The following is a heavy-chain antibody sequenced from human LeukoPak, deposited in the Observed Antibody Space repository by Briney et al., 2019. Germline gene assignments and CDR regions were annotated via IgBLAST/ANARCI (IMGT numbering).Heavy chain of an antibody. V-gene: IGHV3-30-3*01. CDR1: GFTFSSYA. J-gene: IGHJ4*02. CDR2: ISYDGSNK. CDR3: ARGGFIVSDYYFDY. D-gene: IGHD3-16*02. Sequence: GGSLRLSCAASGFTFSSYAMHWVRQAPGKRLEWVAVISYDGSNKYYADSVKGRFTISRDNSKNTLYLQMNSLRAEDTAVYYCARGGFIVSDYYFDYWGQGTLVTVSS.